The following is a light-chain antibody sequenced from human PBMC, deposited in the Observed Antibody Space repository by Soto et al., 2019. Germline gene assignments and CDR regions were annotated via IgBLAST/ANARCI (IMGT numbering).Light chain of an antibody. Sequence: MSQSPSSVSASVGDGVTLTCXASQTISSWLAWYQQKPGKAPKLLIYKASTLKSGVPSRFSGSGSGTEFTLTISSLQPDDFATYYCQHYNSYSEAFGQGTKVDIK. V-gene: IGKV1-5*03. CDR1: QTISSW. CDR3: QHYNSYSEA. J-gene: IGKJ1*01. CDR2: KAS.